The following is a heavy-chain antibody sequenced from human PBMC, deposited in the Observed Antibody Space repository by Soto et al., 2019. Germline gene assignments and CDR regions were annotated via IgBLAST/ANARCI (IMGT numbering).Heavy chain of an antibody. Sequence: QVQLVQSGAEVKKPGSSVKVSCKTSGGPFSSYSLTWVRQAPGQGLEWMGRIIPFGDIANYAQKFQGRVTMTADKSTSTAYMELSSLASAATAGYYCAREGPGTKFDCWGQGTLVSVSS. CDR3: AREGPGTKFDC. CDR2: IIPFGDIA. J-gene: IGHJ4*02. CDR1: GGPFSSYS. V-gene: IGHV1-69*08.